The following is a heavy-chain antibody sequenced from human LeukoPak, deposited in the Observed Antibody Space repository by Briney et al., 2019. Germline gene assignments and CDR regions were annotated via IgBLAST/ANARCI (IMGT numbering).Heavy chain of an antibody. D-gene: IGHD3-9*01. CDR3: ARDSLPTTVNFDWLSNFYYYYYGMDV. V-gene: IGHV1-2*02. CDR2: INPNSGGT. Sequence: ASVKVSCKASGYTFTGYYMHWVRPAPGQGLEWMGWINPNSGGTNYAQKFQGRVTMTRDTSISTAYMELSRLRSDDTAVYYCARDSLPTTVNFDWLSNFYYYYYGMDVWGQGTTVTVSS. J-gene: IGHJ6*02. CDR1: GYTFTGYY.